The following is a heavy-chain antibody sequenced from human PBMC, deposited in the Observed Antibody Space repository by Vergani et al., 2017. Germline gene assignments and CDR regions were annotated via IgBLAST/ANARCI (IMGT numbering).Heavy chain of an antibody. CDR1: GFTFSSYS. V-gene: IGHV3-21*01. J-gene: IGHJ3*02. D-gene: IGHD3-22*01. CDR3: AREGYYDRGAFDI. CDR2: ISSSGSYI. Sequence: EVQLVESGGGLVKPGGSLRLSCAASGFTFSSYSMNWVRQAPGKGLEWVSSISSSGSYIYYADSVKGRFTISRDNAKNSLYLQMNSLRAEDTAVYYCAREGYYDRGAFDIWGQGTMVTVSS.